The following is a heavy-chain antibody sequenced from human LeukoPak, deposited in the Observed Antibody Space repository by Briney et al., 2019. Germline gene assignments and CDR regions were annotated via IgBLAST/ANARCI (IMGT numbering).Heavy chain of an antibody. J-gene: IGHJ1*01. CDR3: ASEDYYDSSAYYYRNFQH. V-gene: IGHV3-21*01. CDR1: GFTFSSNT. Sequence: GGSLRLSCAASGFTFSSNTMNWVRQAPGKGLDWVSSISSSSSYMKYADSVRGRFTISRDNAKNSLYLQMNSLRAEDTAVYYCASEDYYDSSAYYYRNFQHWGQGTLVTVSS. D-gene: IGHD3-22*01. CDR2: ISSSSSYM.